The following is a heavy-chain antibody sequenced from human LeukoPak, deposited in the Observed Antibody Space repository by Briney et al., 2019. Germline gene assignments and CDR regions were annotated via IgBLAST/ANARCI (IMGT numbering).Heavy chain of an antibody. Sequence: GGSLRLSCAASGFTFSSYSMNWVRQAPGKGLEWVSSISSSSSYIYYADSVKGRFAISRDNAKNSLYLQMNSLRAEDTAVYYCARDGGGYYYDSSLDYWGQGTLVTVSS. J-gene: IGHJ4*02. CDR1: GFTFSSYS. CDR3: ARDGGGYYYDSSLDY. D-gene: IGHD3-22*01. CDR2: ISSSSSYI. V-gene: IGHV3-21*01.